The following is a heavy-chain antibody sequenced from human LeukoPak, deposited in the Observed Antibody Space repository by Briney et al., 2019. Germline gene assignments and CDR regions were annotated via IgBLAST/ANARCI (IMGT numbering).Heavy chain of an antibody. CDR3: ARDMWGTSDY. J-gene: IGHJ4*02. CDR2: ISPDGSTT. CDR1: GFTFSVFW. Sequence: GGSLRLSCAASGFTFSVFWMHWLRQAPGTGPVWVSRISPDGSTTTYADCVKGRFTISRDNAKNTLYLQISSLRAEDTAVYYCARDMWGTSDYWGQGTLVTVSS. V-gene: IGHV3-74*01. D-gene: IGHD1-14*01.